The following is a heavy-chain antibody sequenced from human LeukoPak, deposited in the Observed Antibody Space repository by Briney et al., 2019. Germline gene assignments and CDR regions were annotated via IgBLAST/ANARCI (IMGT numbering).Heavy chain of an antibody. CDR2: INSDGSST. J-gene: IGHJ4*02. CDR3: ARDMDDSSGYAFDY. CDR1: GFTFSSYW. D-gene: IGHD3-22*01. V-gene: IGHV3-74*01. Sequence: GGSLRLSCAASGFTFSSYWMHWVRQAPGKGLVWVSRINSDGSSTSNADSVKGRFTISRDNAKNTLYLQMSSLRAEDTAVYYCARDMDDSSGYAFDYWGQGTLVTVSS.